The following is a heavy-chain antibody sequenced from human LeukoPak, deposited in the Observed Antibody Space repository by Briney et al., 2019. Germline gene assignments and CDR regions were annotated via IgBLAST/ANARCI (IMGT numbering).Heavy chain of an antibody. CDR3: AKDRDPNYYDSSGYLDY. D-gene: IGHD3-22*01. CDR2: ISSSSSYI. V-gene: IGHV3-21*04. Sequence: PGGSLRLSCAASGFTFSSYSMNWVRQAPGKGLEWVSSISSSSSYIYYADSVKGRFTISRDNAKNSLYLQMNSLRVEDTAVYYCAKDRDPNYYDSSGYLDYWGQGTLVTVSS. CDR1: GFTFSSYS. J-gene: IGHJ4*02.